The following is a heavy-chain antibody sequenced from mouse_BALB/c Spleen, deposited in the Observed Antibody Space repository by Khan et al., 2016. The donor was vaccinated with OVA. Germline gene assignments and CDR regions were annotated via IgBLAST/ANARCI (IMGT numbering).Heavy chain of an antibody. V-gene: IGHV5-6*01. J-gene: IGHJ3*01. Sequence: EVMLVESGGDLVKPGGSLKLSCAASGFTFSTYGMSWVRQTPDKRLEWVATVSSGGSYTYYPDSVKGRFTISRDNAKNTLYLHMSSLKSEDTAMFYCARLAYYYDSEGFAYWGQGTLVTVSA. CDR1: GFTFSTYG. CDR2: VSSGGSYT. D-gene: IGHD1-1*01. CDR3: ARLAYYYDSEGFAY.